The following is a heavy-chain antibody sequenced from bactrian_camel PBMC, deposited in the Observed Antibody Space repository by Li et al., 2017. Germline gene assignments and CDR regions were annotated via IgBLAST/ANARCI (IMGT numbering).Heavy chain of an antibody. V-gene: IGHV3S40*01. CDR3: AARGPYCYTKLSVRDFTY. Sequence: DVQLVESGGGSVQAGGSLRLSCASSGSIYGTLCMGWVRQAPGKEREGVARIATGSGNTYYADSVKGRFTISQDNAKNTVYLQMNSLKPEDTAMYYCAARGPYCYTKLSVRDFTYWGQGTQVTVS. CDR2: IATGSGNT. CDR1: GSIYGTLC. D-gene: IGHD2*01. J-gene: IGHJ6*01.